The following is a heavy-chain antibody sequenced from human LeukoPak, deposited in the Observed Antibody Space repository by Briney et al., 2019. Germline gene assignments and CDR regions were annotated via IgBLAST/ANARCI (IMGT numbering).Heavy chain of an antibody. CDR1: GGSFSCYY. Sequence: SETLSLTCAVYGGSFSCYYWSWIRQPPGKGLEWIGEINHSGSTNYNPSLKSRVTISVDTSKNQFSLKLSSVTAADTAVYYCARVWEQQPVPDYLGQGTLVTVSS. CDR2: INHSGST. D-gene: IGHD6-13*01. CDR3: ARVWEQQPVPDY. J-gene: IGHJ4*02. V-gene: IGHV4-34*01.